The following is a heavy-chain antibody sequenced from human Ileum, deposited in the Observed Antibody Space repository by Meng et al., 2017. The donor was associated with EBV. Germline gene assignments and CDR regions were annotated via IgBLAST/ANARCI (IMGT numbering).Heavy chain of an antibody. CDR2: VYHDGAT. CDR3: ARSSPIVRGLDY. V-gene: IGHV4-4*02. CDR1: GGSGSGSDW. D-gene: IGHD3-10*01. J-gene: IGHJ4*02. Sequence: VQLQAAGPGLVKPSGTLSLTGAVLGGSGSGSDWWSWVRQPPGKGLEWIGEVYHDGATNYHPSLKSRVTISLDKSKNEVNLHLNSLTAADTAVYFCARSSPIVRGLDYWGQGTLVTVSS.